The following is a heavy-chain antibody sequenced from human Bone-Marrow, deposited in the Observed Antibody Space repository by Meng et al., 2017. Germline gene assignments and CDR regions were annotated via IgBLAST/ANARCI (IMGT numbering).Heavy chain of an antibody. CDR3: ARDTGYITD. D-gene: IGHD3-16*02. V-gene: IGHV3-30*01. CDR1: GFTFSSYA. CDR2: ISYDGSNK. J-gene: IGHJ4*02. Sequence: GGSLRLSCAASGFTFSSYAMHWVRQAPGKGLEWVAVISYDGSNKYYADSVKGRFTISRDNSKNTLYLQMNSLRAEDTAVYYCARDTGYITDWGQGTLVTVSS.